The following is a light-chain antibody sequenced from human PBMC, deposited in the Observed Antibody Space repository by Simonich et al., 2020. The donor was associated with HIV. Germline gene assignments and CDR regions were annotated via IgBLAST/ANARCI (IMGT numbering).Light chain of an antibody. CDR1: SSV. CDR3: SSYRSTNNVI. CDR2: DVT. J-gene: IGLJ2*01. Sequence: QSALTQPASVSGSPGQSITISCTGTSSVSWYQQHPGKAPKLIIYDVTIRPSGVSNRFSGSKSGNTASLTISGLQAEDEADYYCSSYRSTNNVIFGGGTKLTVL. V-gene: IGLV2-14*03.